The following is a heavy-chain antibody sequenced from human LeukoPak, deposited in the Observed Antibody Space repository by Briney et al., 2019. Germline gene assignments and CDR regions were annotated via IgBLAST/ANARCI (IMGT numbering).Heavy chain of an antibody. J-gene: IGHJ4*02. CDR3: AKGDSRFDY. V-gene: IGHV3-30*18. CDR2: ISYDGSYK. D-gene: IGHD2-15*01. Sequence: GGSLRLSCAASGFTFTTYGMHWVRQAPGKGLEWVAVISYDGSYKYYVDSVKGRFTISRDNSKNTLYLQMNSLRAEDTAVYYCAKGDSRFDYWGQGTLVTVSS. CDR1: GFTFTTYG.